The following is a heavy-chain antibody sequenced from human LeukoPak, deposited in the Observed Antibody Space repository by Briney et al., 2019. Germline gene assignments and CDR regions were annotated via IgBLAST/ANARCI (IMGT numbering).Heavy chain of an antibody. CDR2: ISGDGVSS. CDR3: AREQFSHTSNYFDN. CDR1: GFIFYDYA. V-gene: IGHV3-43*02. J-gene: IGHJ4*02. D-gene: IGHD5-24*01. Sequence: PGGSLRLSCAASGFIFYDYAMHWVRQVPGRGLEWVSLISGDGVSSFYADSVRGRFTISRDNNNNSLSLQMHSLTAEDTAFYYCAREQFSHTSNYFDNWGQGILVTVSS.